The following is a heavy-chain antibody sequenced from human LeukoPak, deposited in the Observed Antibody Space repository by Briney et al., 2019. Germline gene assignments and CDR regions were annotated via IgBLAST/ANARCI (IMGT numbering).Heavy chain of an antibody. CDR3: ATLSVASSDVDH. CDR2: ISSSGGTT. Sequence: GGSLRLSCAVSGFSFSIYEMHWVRQAPGKGLEWVSSISSSGGTTHHADSVKGRFTISGDNAQNSLYLQMSNLRADDTAVYYCATLSVASSDVDHWGQGTLVTVSS. D-gene: IGHD6-19*01. V-gene: IGHV3-48*03. J-gene: IGHJ5*02. CDR1: GFSFSIYE.